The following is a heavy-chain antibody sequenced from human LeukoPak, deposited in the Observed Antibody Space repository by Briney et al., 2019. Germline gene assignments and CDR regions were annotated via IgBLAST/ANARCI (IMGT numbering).Heavy chain of an antibody. CDR2: IYHTGST. CDR1: GYSINKGYY. V-gene: IGHV4-38-2*02. Sequence: SETLSLTCEVSGYSINKGYYWAWIRQPPGKGLEWIGTIYHTGSTNYNPSLQSRVTMSVDTSKNQFSLRLRSVTAADTAMYFCAREVPYYYFMDVWGKRTTVTVSS. J-gene: IGHJ6*03. CDR3: AREVPYYYFMDV.